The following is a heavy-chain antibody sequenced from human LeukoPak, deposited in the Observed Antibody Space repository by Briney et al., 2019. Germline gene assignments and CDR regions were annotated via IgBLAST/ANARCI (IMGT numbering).Heavy chain of an antibody. CDR2: FRDKVNGYTT. J-gene: IGHJ5*01. CDR1: GFSSSDHF. D-gene: IGHD6-13*01. CDR3: TRADRQGKNNSWPIGSFDS. V-gene: IGHV3-72*01. Sequence: GGSLRLSCAATGFSSSDHFMDWVREAPGKGGEWGGRFRDKVNGYTTEYAASVKGRFPILRDDSTTPLYLQMNRLNTEDAAVYFCTRADRQGKNNSWPIGSFDSWGQGTLVTVSS.